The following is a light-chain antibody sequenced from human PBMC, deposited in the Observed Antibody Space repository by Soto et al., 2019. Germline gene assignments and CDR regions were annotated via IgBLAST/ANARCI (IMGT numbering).Light chain of an antibody. CDR2: GAS. CDR1: QIFSSTS. J-gene: IGKJ1*01. V-gene: IGKV3-20*01. CDR3: QQYDSSPRT. Sequence: EIVLTQSPATLSVCPGERATLSCRASQIFSSTSLAWYQQKPGQAPRLLIYGASNRATGIPDRFSGSGSGTDFILTISRLEPEDFAVYYCQQYDSSPRTFGQGTKVDIK.